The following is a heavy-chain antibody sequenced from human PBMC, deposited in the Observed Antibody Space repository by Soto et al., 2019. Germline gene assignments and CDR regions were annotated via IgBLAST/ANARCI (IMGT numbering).Heavy chain of an antibody. CDR2: IWYDGSNK. J-gene: IGHJ4*02. Sequence: GGSLRLSCAASRFTFSSYGMHWVRQAPGKGLEWVAVIWYDGSNKYYADSVKGRFTISRDNSKNTLYLQMNRLRAEDTAVYYCAREKRITIFGVVTLDYFDYWGQGTLVTVS. CDR1: RFTFSSYG. V-gene: IGHV3-33*01. CDR3: AREKRITIFGVVTLDYFDY. D-gene: IGHD3-3*01.